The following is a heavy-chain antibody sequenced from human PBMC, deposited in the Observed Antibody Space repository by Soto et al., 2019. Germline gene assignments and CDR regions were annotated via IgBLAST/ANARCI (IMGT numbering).Heavy chain of an antibody. Sequence: PSETLSLTCTVSGGSISSGGYYWSWIRQHPGKGLEWIGYIYYSGSTYYNPSLKSRVTISVDTSKNQFSLKLSSVTAADTAVYYCARGTNDYGDYGYMDVWGKGTTVTVSS. V-gene: IGHV4-31*02. D-gene: IGHD4-17*01. CDR3: ARGTNDYGDYGYMDV. CDR1: GGSISSGGYY. CDR2: IYYSGST. J-gene: IGHJ6*03.